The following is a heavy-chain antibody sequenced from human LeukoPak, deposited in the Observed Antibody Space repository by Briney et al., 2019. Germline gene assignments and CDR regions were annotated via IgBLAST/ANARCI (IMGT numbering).Heavy chain of an antibody. V-gene: IGHV4-59*12. CDR1: GFSFSHYY. D-gene: IGHD6-6*01. Sequence: GSLRLSCTASGFSFSHYYMTWIRQPPGRGLEWIGYIYYSGSTNYNPSLKSRVTISVDRSKNQFSLKLSSVTAADTAVYYCARDRGLTYSSSSEGAVSYFDYWGQGTLVTVSS. J-gene: IGHJ4*02. CDR3: ARDRGLTYSSSSEGAVSYFDY. CDR2: IYYSGST.